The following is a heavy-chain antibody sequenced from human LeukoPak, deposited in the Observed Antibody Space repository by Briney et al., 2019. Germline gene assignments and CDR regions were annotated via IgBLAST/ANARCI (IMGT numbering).Heavy chain of an antibody. CDR2: IYYSGST. Sequence: PSETLSLTCTVSGGSISSYYWSWIRQPPGKGLEWIGYIYYSGSTNYNPSLKSRVTISVDTSKNQFSLKLSSVTAADTAVYHCAREALLYGSGSYFDYWGQGTLVTVSS. CDR3: AREALLYGSGSYFDY. D-gene: IGHD3-10*01. V-gene: IGHV4-59*01. CDR1: GGSISSYY. J-gene: IGHJ4*02.